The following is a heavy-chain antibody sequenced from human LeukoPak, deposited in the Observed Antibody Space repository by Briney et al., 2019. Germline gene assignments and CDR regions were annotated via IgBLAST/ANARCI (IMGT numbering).Heavy chain of an antibody. CDR2: ISGGGGST. CDR3: AKGSGINHYHWIDP. V-gene: IGHV3-23*01. CDR1: EFTFSNYA. Sequence: PAGSRRLSCAVSEFTFSNYAMNWVRQAPGKGLEWVSGISGGGGSTYYADSVKGRFTISRDNSKNTLYLQMDSLRAEDTALYYCAKGSGINHYHWIDPWGQGTLVTVSS. J-gene: IGHJ5*02. D-gene: IGHD1-14*01.